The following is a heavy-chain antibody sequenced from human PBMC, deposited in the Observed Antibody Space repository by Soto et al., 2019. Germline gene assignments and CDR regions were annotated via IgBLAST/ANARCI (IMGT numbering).Heavy chain of an antibody. J-gene: IGHJ5*02. Sequence: PSETLSLTCTVSGGSISSDANFWSWIRQLPGRGLEWIGYISYTGRTYYTPSLNSRLTISLDTSKNLFSLRLSAVTAADTAVYFSARGYFSSRSSWFDPSGQGTLVTVSS. CDR2: ISYTGRT. CDR3: ARGYFSSRSSWFDP. D-gene: IGHD6-6*01. CDR1: GGSISSDANF. V-gene: IGHV4-31*03.